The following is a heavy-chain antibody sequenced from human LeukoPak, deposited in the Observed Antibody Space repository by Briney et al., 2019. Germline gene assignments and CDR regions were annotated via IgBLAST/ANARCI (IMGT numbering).Heavy chain of an antibody. V-gene: IGHV4-59*01. CDR2: IYYSGST. D-gene: IGHD3-10*01. Sequence: SETLSLTCTVSGGSISSYYWSWIRQPPGKGLERIGYIYYSGSTNYNPSLKSRVTISVDTSKNQFSLKLSSVTAADTAVYYCAREHYYGSGSHDAFDIWGQGTMVTVSS. CDR1: GGSISSYY. J-gene: IGHJ3*02. CDR3: AREHYYGSGSHDAFDI.